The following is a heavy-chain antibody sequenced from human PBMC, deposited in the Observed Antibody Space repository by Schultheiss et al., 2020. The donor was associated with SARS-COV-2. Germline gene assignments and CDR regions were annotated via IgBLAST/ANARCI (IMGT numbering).Heavy chain of an antibody. D-gene: IGHD6-13*01. Sequence: SVKVSCKASGGTFSSYTISWVRQAPGQGLEWMGRIIPILGIANYAQKCQGRVTITADKSTSTAYMELSSLRSEDTAVYYCASSSSWTYYYYYVMDVWGQGTTVTVSS. CDR1: GGTFSSYT. CDR3: ASSSSWTYYYYYVMDV. J-gene: IGHJ6*02. V-gene: IGHV1-69*02. CDR2: IIPILGIA.